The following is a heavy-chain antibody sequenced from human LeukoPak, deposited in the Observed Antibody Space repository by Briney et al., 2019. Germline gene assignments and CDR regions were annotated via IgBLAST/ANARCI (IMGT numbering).Heavy chain of an antibody. CDR1: GFTFSSYG. Sequence: GGSLRLSCAASGFTFSSYGMNWLRQAPGKGLEWVSVLYASGITKYADSVKGRFTISRDTADNTLNLQMNDLGAEDSAVYYCAAKGNGYTGIYVFAHWGQGTLVTVSA. J-gene: IGHJ4*02. D-gene: IGHD1-26*01. CDR3: AAKGNGYTGIYVFAH. CDR2: LYASGIT. V-gene: IGHV3-66*01.